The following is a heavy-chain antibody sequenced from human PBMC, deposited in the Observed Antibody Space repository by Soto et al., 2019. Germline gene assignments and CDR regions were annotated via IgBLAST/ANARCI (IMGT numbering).Heavy chain of an antibody. CDR2: ISYDGSNK. J-gene: IGHJ4*02. D-gene: IGHD6-13*01. CDR3: AKQYPGYSSSWAFFDY. CDR1: GFTFSSYG. V-gene: IGHV3-30*18. Sequence: GGSLRLSCAASGFTFSSYGMHWVRQAPGKGLEWVAVISYDGSNKYYADSVKGRFTISRDNSKNTLYLQMNSLRAEDTAVYYCAKQYPGYSSSWAFFDYWGQGTLVTVSS.